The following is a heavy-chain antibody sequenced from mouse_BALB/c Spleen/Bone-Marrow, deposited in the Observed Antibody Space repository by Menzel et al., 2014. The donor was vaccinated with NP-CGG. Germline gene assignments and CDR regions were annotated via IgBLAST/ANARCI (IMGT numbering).Heavy chain of an antibody. J-gene: IGHJ4*01. CDR3: ARGDSSGYDYAMDY. D-gene: IGHD3-2*01. Sequence: DVQLQESGPGLVKPSQSLSLTCSVTGYSITSGYYWNWIRQFPGNKLEWMGYIGYDGSNNYNPSLKNRISITRDTSKNQFFLKLNSVTTEDTATYYCARGDSSGYDYAMDYWGQGTSVTVSS. V-gene: IGHV3-6*02. CDR2: IGYDGSN. CDR1: GYSITSGYY.